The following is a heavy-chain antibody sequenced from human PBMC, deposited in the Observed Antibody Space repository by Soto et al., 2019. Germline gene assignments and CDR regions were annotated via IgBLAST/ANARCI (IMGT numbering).Heavy chain of an antibody. D-gene: IGHD6-13*01. Sequence: QITLKESGPTLVKPTQTLTLTCTFSGFSLSTSGVGVGWIRQPPGKALEWLALIYWDDDKRYSPSLKSRLTITKDTSKNQVVLTMTNMDPVDTATYYCAHRSRHSSSWYWNYYYGMDVWGQGTTVTASS. V-gene: IGHV2-5*02. CDR1: GFSLSTSGVG. CDR2: IYWDDDK. J-gene: IGHJ6*02. CDR3: AHRSRHSSSWYWNYYYGMDV.